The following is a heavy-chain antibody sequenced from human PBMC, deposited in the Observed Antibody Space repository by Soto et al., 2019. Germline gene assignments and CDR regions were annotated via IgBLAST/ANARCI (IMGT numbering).Heavy chain of an antibody. J-gene: IGHJ6*02. CDR2: IWCDGSNK. CDR1: GFTFSSYG. V-gene: IGHV3-33*01. D-gene: IGHD1-26*01. Sequence: QVQLVESGGGVVQPGRSLRLSCAASGFTFSSYGMHWVRQAPGKGLEWVAVIWCDGSNKYYADSVKGRFTISRDNAKNPLYLQRNSLRGEDTAVYYWARGWELLYYYNGMDVWGQGRTVTVSS. CDR3: ARGWELLYYYNGMDV.